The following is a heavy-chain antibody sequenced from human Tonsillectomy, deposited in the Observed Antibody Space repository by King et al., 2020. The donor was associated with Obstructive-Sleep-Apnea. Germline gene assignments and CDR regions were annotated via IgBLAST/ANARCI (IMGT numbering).Heavy chain of an antibody. CDR3: TRDGSGWPRDAFDI. CDR2: IRSKVYGGTA. V-gene: IGHV3-49*03. J-gene: IGHJ3*02. D-gene: IGHD6-19*01. CDR1: GFTFPDYT. Sequence: QLVQSGGGLVQPGRSLRLSCTASGFTFPDYTLSWFRQAPGKGLEWGGCIRSKVYGGTAEYAASVKGRFTISRHDSKRIAYLQMNSLKTEDTALYYCTRDGSGWPRDAFDIWGQGTMVTVSS.